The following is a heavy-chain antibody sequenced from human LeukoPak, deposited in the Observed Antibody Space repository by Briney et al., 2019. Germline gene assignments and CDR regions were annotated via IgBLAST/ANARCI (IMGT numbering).Heavy chain of an antibody. CDR1: GGSISSYY. V-gene: IGHV4-59*12. Sequence: SETLSLTCTVSGGSISSYYWSWIRQPPGKGLEWIGYIYYSGSTNYNPSLKSRVTISVDTFKNQFSLKLSSVTAADTAVYYCARGYCSGGSCYSYYYYNYMDVWGKGTTVTVSS. CDR2: IYYSGST. J-gene: IGHJ6*03. D-gene: IGHD2-15*01. CDR3: ARGYCSGGSCYSYYYYNYMDV.